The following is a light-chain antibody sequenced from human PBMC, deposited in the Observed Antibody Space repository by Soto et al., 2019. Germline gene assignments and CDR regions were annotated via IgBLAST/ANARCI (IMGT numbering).Light chain of an antibody. CDR1: QSISSN. V-gene: IGKV1-39*01. J-gene: IGKJ5*01. CDR2: AAS. CDR3: QQSYNTPVT. Sequence: DIQMTQSPSSLSASVGDRVTITSRASQSISSNLHWYQQKPGKAPKLLIYAASSLQSGVPSRFSGGGSGTDFTLTITSLRPEDFATYWCQQSYNTPVTFGQGTRLEIK.